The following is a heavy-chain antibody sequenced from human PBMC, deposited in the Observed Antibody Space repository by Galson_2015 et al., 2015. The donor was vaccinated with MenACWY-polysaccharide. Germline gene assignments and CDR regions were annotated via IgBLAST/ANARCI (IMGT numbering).Heavy chain of an antibody. CDR3: ARDCVERGYSFGCPLP. J-gene: IGHJ5*02. Sequence: TLSLTCTVSGGSISSDSYYWSWIRQPAGKGLEWIGRIYTSGSTSYNPSLKSRVTISIDTSKNQFSLKLSSVTAADTAVYYCARDCVERGYSFGCPLPWGQGTLVTVSS. CDR2: IYTSGST. D-gene: IGHD5-18*01. CDR1: GGSISSDSYY. V-gene: IGHV4-61*02.